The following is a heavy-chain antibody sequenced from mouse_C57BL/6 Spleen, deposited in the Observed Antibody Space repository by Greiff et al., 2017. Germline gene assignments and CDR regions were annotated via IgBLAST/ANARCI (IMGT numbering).Heavy chain of an antibody. CDR1: GYTFTSYW. Sequence: QVQLQQSGAELVRPGTSVKLSCKASGYTFTSYWMPWVKQRPGQGLEWIGVIDPSDSYTNYNQKFKGKATLTVDTSSSTAYMQLSSLTSEDSAVYYCARAGTDYWGQGTTLTVSS. CDR3: ARAGTDY. V-gene: IGHV1-59*01. CDR2: IDPSDSYT. J-gene: IGHJ2*01. D-gene: IGHD4-1*01.